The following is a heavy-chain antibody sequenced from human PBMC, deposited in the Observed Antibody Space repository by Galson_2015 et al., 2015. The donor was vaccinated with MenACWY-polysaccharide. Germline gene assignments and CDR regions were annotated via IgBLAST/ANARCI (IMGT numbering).Heavy chain of an antibody. J-gene: IGHJ4*02. D-gene: IGHD3-10*01. Sequence: SVKVSCKASGYTFTSYAIHWVRQAPGQRLEWMGWISAGNGNTKYSQKFQGRVTITRDTSASTAYMELSSLRSEDTAVYYCARDSGARRAFFDYWGLGTLVTVSS. CDR1: GYTFTSYA. CDR3: ARDSGARRAFFDY. CDR2: ISAGNGNT. V-gene: IGHV1-3*01.